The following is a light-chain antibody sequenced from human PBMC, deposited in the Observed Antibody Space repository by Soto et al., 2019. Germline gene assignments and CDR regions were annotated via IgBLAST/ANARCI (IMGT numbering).Light chain of an antibody. Sequence: EIVLTQSPGTLSLSPGERATLSCRASQSISSAYIAWYQQKPGQTPRLLIYGPHTRAAGIPDRFSGSGSGTDFTLTINSLEPEDFAVYCCQQYGSLPITFGQGTRLEIK. J-gene: IGKJ5*01. CDR1: QSISSAY. CDR2: GPH. CDR3: QQYGSLPIT. V-gene: IGKV3-20*01.